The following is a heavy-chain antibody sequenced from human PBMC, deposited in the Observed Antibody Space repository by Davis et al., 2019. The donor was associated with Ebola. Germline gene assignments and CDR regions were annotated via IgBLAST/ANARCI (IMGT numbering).Heavy chain of an antibody. J-gene: IGHJ5*01. CDR3: AKDSGWAMSP. D-gene: IGHD6-19*01. Sequence: SVKGRFSISRDNSKNTLYLQMNSLRVEDTAVYYCAKDSGWAMSPWGQGALVTVSS. V-gene: IGHV3-23*01.